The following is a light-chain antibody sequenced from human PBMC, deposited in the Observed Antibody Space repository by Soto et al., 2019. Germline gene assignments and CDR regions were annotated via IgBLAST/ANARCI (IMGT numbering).Light chain of an antibody. CDR1: QSVSSY. V-gene: IGKV3-11*01. CDR3: QQRSNWIT. CDR2: DAS. J-gene: IGKJ5*01. Sequence: EIVFTQSPVTLSLSPGERATLSCSASQSVSSYLAWFQQKPGQPPRLLIYDASNRATGIPARFSGSGSGTDFTLTISSLESEDFAVYYCQQRSNWITFGQGTRLEIK.